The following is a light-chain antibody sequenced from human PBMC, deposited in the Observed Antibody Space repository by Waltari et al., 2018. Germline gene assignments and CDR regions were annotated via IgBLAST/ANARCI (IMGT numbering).Light chain of an antibody. J-gene: IGKJ4*01. Sequence: EIVFTQSPVPLSLTPGARATLPCRASQSAGDYLAWYQQKPGQPPRLLIYDATIRAPGFPARFSGSGSGTDFTLTISGLEPEDFAVYFCQLRTNWPPGLTFGGGTKVEIK. CDR2: DAT. V-gene: IGKV3-11*01. CDR1: QSAGDY. CDR3: QLRTNWPPGLT.